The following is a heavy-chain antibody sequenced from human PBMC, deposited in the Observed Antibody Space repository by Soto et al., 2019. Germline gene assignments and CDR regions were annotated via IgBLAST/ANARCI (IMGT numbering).Heavy chain of an antibody. V-gene: IGHV1-8*01. D-gene: IGHD6-19*01. J-gene: IGHJ6*03. CDR1: GYTFTSYD. CDR2: MNPNSGNT. CDR3: ARGNSGFLIYYYYYMDV. Sequence: ASVKVSCKASGYTFTSYDINWVRQATGQGLEWMGWMNPNSGNTGYAQKFQGRVTMTRNTSISTAYMELSSLRSEDTAVYYCARGNSGFLIYYYYYMDVWGKGTTVTVSS.